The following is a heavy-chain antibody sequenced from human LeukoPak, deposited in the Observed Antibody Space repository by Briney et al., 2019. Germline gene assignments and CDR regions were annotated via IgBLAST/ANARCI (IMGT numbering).Heavy chain of an antibody. CDR2: IYYSGST. Sequence: SETLSLTCTVSGGSISSSSYYWGWIRQPPGKGLEWIGYIYYSGSTYYNPSLKSRVTISVDTSKNQFPLKLSSVTAADTAVYYCARGDYSIYNWFDPWGQGTLVTVSS. V-gene: IGHV4-30-4*08. J-gene: IGHJ5*02. CDR1: GGSISSSSYY. D-gene: IGHD4-11*01. CDR3: ARGDYSIYNWFDP.